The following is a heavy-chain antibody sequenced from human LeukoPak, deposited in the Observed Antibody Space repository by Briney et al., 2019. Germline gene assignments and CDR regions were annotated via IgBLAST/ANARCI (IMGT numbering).Heavy chain of an antibody. CDR3: ARGADGVSSNSRGWFDP. V-gene: IGHV3-21*01. D-gene: IGHD2-15*01. CDR2: ISTSSSYI. J-gene: IGHJ5*02. Sequence: GGSLRLSCAGSGFTFNTYNMNWVRRAPGKGLEWVSSISTSSSYIYYADSVRGRFTISRDNAKNSLYLQMNSLRAEDTAVYSCARGADGVSSNSRGWFDPWGQGTLVTVSS. CDR1: GFTFNTYN.